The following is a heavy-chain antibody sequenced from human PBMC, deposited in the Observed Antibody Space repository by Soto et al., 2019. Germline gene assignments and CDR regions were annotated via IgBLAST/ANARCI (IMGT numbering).Heavy chain of an antibody. CDR2: IDPSDSYT. D-gene: IGHD3-3*01. Sequence: GESLKISCKGSGYSFTSYWISWVRQMPGKGLEWMGRIDPSDSYTNYSPSFQGHVTISADKSISTAYLQWSSLKASDTAMYYCARSRTIFGPQSNYGMDVWGQGTTVTVSS. V-gene: IGHV5-10-1*01. CDR3: ARSRTIFGPQSNYGMDV. CDR1: GYSFTSYW. J-gene: IGHJ6*02.